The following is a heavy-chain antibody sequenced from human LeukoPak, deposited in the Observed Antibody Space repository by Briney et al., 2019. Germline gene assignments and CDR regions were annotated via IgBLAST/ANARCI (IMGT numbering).Heavy chain of an antibody. Sequence: PSGTLSLTCGVSGGSITSTNYWTWVRQPPGKGLEWIGEVNLQGSTNYNPSLMGRVAISVDMSENHISLQLTSVTAADTAVYYCARVGYRESYWFDPWGRGTLVTVSS. J-gene: IGHJ5*02. V-gene: IGHV4-4*02. CDR2: VNLQGST. CDR3: ARVGYRESYWFDP. D-gene: IGHD5-24*01. CDR1: GGSITSTNY.